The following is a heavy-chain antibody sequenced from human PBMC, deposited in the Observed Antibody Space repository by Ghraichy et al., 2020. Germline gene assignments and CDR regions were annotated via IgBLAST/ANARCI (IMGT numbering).Heavy chain of an antibody. D-gene: IGHD6-6*01. J-gene: IGHJ4*02. CDR1: GFTFSSYS. V-gene: IGHV3-48*01. Sequence: GGSLRLSCAASGFTFSSYSMNWVRQAPGKGLEWVSFISSSSTTIYYADSVKGRFTISRDNTQNSLYLQMDSLSAEDTAVYYCARDPLYTSSSGKELLYWGQGTLVTVSS. CDR2: ISSSSTTI. CDR3: ARDPLYTSSSGKELLY.